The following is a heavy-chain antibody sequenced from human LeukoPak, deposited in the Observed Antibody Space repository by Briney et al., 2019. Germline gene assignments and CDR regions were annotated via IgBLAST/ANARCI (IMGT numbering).Heavy chain of an antibody. Sequence: SETLSLTCTVSGGSISSYYWSWIRQPPGKGLEWIGNIYHSGSTYYNPSLKSRVTISVDTSKNQFSLKLTSVTATDTAVYYCARSRRGWSTFDYWGQGTLVTVSS. CDR1: GGSISSYY. CDR2: IYHSGST. V-gene: IGHV4-59*08. J-gene: IGHJ4*02. D-gene: IGHD6-19*01. CDR3: ARSRRGWSTFDY.